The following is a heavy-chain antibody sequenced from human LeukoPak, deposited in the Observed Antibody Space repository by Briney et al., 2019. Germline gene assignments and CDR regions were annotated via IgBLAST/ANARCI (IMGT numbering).Heavy chain of an antibody. CDR3: ARAAPPRYCSGGSCHLGY. CDR1: GYTFTSYY. J-gene: IGHJ4*02. CDR2: INPSGGST. V-gene: IGHV1-46*01. Sequence: ASVKVSCKASGYTFTSYYMHWVRQAPGQGLEWMGIINPSGGSTSYAQKFQGRVTMTRDTSTSTVYMELSSLRSEDTAVYYCARAAPPRYCSGGSCHLGYWGQGTLVTVSS. D-gene: IGHD2-15*01.